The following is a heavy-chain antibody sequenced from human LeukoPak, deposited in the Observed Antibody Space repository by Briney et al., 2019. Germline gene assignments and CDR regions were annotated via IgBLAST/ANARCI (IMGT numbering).Heavy chain of an antibody. V-gene: IGHV4-59*01. J-gene: IGHJ4*02. Sequence: SETLSLTCTVSGGSISSYYWSWIRQPPGKGLEWIGYIYYSGSTNYNPSLKSRVTISVDTSKNQFSLKLSSVTAADTAVYYCARGGDWLFDYWGQGILVTVSS. CDR1: GGSISSYY. CDR3: ARGGDWLFDY. CDR2: IYYSGST. D-gene: IGHD2-21*02.